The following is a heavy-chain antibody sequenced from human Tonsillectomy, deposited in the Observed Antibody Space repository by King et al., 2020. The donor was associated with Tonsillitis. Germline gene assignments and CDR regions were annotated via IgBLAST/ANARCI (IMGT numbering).Heavy chain of an antibody. CDR3: ASGGLPTFDY. J-gene: IGHJ4*02. CDR2: MNPDNGDT. V-gene: IGHV1-2*02. Sequence: QLVQSGAEVKKPGASVRVSCMTSGYTFTGHYLHWVRQAPGQGLEWMGWMNPDNGDTNDAKNFQGRVTMTGDTSISTAFMELTRLRSDDTAVYYCASGGLPTFDYWGQGTLVTVSS. D-gene: IGHD3-16*01. CDR1: GYTFTGHY.